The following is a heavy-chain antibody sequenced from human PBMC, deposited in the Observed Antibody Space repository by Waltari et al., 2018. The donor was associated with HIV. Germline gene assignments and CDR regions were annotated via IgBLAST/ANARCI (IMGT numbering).Heavy chain of an antibody. CDR3: VRQWLATDNWFDP. D-gene: IGHD6-19*01. V-gene: IGHV6-1*01. Sequence: QVQLQQSGPGLVKPSQTLSLTCAISGDRVASTSGAWNWIRQSPSRGLEWLGRTYFRSRWFNDYAVSVKGRMTINADTSKNHFSLQLNSVTPEDTAVYYCVRQWLATDNWFDPWGQGTLVTVSS. CDR1: GDRVASTSGA. J-gene: IGHJ5*02. CDR2: TYFRSRWFN.